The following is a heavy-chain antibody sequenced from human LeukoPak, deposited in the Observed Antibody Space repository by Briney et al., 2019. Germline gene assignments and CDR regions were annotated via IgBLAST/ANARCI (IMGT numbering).Heavy chain of an antibody. D-gene: IGHD6-13*01. CDR1: GFTFSSYV. CDR2: ISGSGGNT. V-gene: IGHV3-23*01. Sequence: GGSLRLSCAASGFTFSSYVMTWVRQAPGKGLEWVSGISGSGGNTNYADSVKGRFTISRDNSKNTLYLQMNSLRVDDTAVYYCAPPAIPAAGVWGQGTTVTVSS. CDR3: APPAIPAAGV. J-gene: IGHJ6*02.